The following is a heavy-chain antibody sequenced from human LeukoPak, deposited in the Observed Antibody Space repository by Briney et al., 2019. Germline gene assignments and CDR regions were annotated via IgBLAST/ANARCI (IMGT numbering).Heavy chain of an antibody. CDR3: ALEMATIVI. CDR2: INHSGST. D-gene: IGHD5-24*01. V-gene: IGHV4-34*01. CDR1: GGSFSGYY. J-gene: IGHJ4*02. Sequence: SETLSLTCAVYGGSFSGYYLNWIRQPPGKGLEWIGEINHSGSTNYNPSLKSRVTISIDTSKNQFSLKLSSVTAADTAVYYCALEMATIVIWGQGTLVTVSS.